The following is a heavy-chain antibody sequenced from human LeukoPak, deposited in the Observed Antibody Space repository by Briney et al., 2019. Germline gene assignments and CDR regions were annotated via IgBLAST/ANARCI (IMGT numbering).Heavy chain of an antibody. Sequence: SETLSLTCAVYGGSFSGYYWSWIRQPPGKGLEWIGEINYSGSTNYKPSLKSRVTISVDTSKNQFSLKLSSVTAADTAVYYCARGYGSSSANRDYFDYWGQGTLVTVSS. J-gene: IGHJ4*02. CDR2: INYSGST. V-gene: IGHV4-34*01. CDR1: GGSFSGYY. D-gene: IGHD6-6*01. CDR3: ARGYGSSSANRDYFDY.